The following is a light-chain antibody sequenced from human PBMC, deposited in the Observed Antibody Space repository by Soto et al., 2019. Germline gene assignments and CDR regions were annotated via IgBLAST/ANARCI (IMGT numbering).Light chain of an antibody. V-gene: IGLV1-44*01. CDR2: RTN. CDR1: SPNIGTRP. CDR3: AVWDATVVV. Sequence: QSVLTQPPSASATPGQRVTISCSGSSPNIGTRPVNWYQHLPGTAPKLLIYRTNQRPSGVPDRFSGSKSDTSASLAISGLQSDDEGDYYCAVWDATVVVFGGGTKLTVL. J-gene: IGLJ2*01.